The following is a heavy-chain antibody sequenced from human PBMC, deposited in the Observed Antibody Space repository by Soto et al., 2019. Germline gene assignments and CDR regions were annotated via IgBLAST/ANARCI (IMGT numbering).Heavy chain of an antibody. D-gene: IGHD1-26*01. J-gene: IGHJ6*02. Sequence: GGSLRLSCAASGFTFSSYAMSWVRQAPGKGLEWVSAISGSGGSTYYADSVKGRFTISRDNSKNTLYLQMNSLRAEDTAVYYCAKGWEEDYPTYYYGMDVWGQGTTVTVSS. CDR3: AKGWEEDYPTYYYGMDV. CDR1: GFTFSSYA. CDR2: ISGSGGST. V-gene: IGHV3-23*01.